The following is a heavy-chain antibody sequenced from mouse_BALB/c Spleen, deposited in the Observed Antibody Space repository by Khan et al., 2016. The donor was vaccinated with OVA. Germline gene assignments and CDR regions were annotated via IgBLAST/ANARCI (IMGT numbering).Heavy chain of an antibody. D-gene: IGHD2-14*01. V-gene: IGHV5-6-5*01. CDR3: TREAYRYDEYYFDY. Sequence: EVELVESGGGTVKPGGSLKLSCAVSGFTFSSFVMSWVRQTPEKRLEWVASISSGGSTYYPDSVKGRFTISRDNARNIVYLQMSSLRSEDMAIYYCTREAYRYDEYYFDYWGQGTTLIVSS. CDR1: GFTFSSFV. J-gene: IGHJ2*01. CDR2: ISSGGST.